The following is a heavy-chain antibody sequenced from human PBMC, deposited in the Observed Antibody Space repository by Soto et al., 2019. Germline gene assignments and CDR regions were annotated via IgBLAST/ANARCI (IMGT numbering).Heavy chain of an antibody. CDR3: ARHEKAAKTIDY. Sequence: PSETLSLTCTVSGGSISSYYWSWIRQPPGKGLEWIGYIYYSGSTYYNPSLKSRVTISVDTSKNQLSLKLSSVTAADTAVYYCARHEKAAKTIDYWGQGTLVTVSS. D-gene: IGHD1-1*01. J-gene: IGHJ4*02. V-gene: IGHV4-59*04. CDR2: IYYSGST. CDR1: GGSISSYY.